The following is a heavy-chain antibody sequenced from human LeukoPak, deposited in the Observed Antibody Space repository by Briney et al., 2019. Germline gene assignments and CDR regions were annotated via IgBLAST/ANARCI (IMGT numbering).Heavy chain of an antibody. CDR3: GRQPRLYYFDF. V-gene: IGHV4-39*01. CDR2: IYYTGSA. D-gene: IGHD3-16*01. J-gene: IGHJ4*02. CDR1: GGSISSSSYF. Sequence: SETLSLTCTVSGGSISSSSYFWGWIRQPPGKGLEWIGSIYYTGSAYYNPSLKGRVTISVDTSKSQFSLNLSSLTAADTAVYFCGRQPRLYYFDFWGQGTLVTVSS.